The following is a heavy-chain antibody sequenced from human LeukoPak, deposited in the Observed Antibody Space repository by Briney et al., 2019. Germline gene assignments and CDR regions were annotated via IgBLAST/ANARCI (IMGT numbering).Heavy chain of an antibody. CDR1: GYTFTSYG. Sequence: AAVKVSCKASGYTFTSYGISWVRQAPGQGLEWMGWISAYNGNTNYAQKLQGRVTMTTDTSTSTAYMELRSLRSEDTAVYYCARDIAARSYYYYYMDVWGKGTTVTVSS. CDR3: ARDIAARSYYYYYMDV. V-gene: IGHV1-18*01. J-gene: IGHJ6*03. D-gene: IGHD6-6*01. CDR2: ISAYNGNT.